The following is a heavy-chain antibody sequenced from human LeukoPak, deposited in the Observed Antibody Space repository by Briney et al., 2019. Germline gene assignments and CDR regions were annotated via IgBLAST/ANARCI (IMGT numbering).Heavy chain of an antibody. CDR1: GVTFSKYW. D-gene: IGHD3-10*01. CDR2: IKEDGSEK. CDR3: ALTPDYYGSGSFDY. J-gene: IGHJ4*02. Sequence: GGSLRLSCAASGVTFSKYWMSWVRQAPGKGLEWVADIKEDGSEKYYVDSVKGRFTISRDNAKNALFLQMISLRAEDTAVYYCALTPDYYGSGSFDYWGQGTLVTVSS. V-gene: IGHV3-7*01.